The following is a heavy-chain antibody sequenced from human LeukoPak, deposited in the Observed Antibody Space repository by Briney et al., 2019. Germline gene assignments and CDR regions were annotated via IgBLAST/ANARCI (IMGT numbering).Heavy chain of an antibody. Sequence: GRSLRLSCAASGFTFSSYGMSWVRQAPGKGLEWVSAISGSGGSTYYADSVKGRFTISRDNSKNTLYLQMNSLRAEDTAVYYCAKIGAPDRGPYYFDYWGQGTLVTVSS. CDR3: AKIGAPDRGPYYFDY. CDR2: ISGSGGST. J-gene: IGHJ4*02. CDR1: GFTFSSYG. V-gene: IGHV3-23*01. D-gene: IGHD1-26*01.